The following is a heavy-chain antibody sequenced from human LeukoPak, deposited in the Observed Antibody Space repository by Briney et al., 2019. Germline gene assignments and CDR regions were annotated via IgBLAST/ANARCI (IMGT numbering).Heavy chain of an antibody. CDR1: GGSISSGGYY. V-gene: IGHV4-31*03. D-gene: IGHD3-10*01. CDR3: ARGRRITMVRGVIINYNYFDY. J-gene: IGHJ4*02. CDR2: IYYSGST. Sequence: SETLSLTCTVSGGSISSGGYYWSWIRQHPGKGLEWIGYIYYSGSTYYNPSLKSRVTISVDTSKNQFSLKLSSVTAADTAVYYCARGRRITMVRGVIINYNYFDYWGQGTLVTVSS.